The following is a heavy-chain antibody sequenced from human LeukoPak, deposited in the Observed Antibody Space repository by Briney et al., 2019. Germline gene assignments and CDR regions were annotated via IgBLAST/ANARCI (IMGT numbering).Heavy chain of an antibody. CDR3: AGLVGRYSSGLYYYYFDY. CDR2: MYLSGTT. CDR1: GDSINSLDL. D-gene: IGHD3-22*01. J-gene: IGHJ4*02. Sequence: SETLSLTRTVSGDSINSLDLWSWVRQPPGKGLEWIGEMYLSGTTHSNPSVKSRVTISIDKSKNQFFLNLSSVTAADTAVYYCAGLVGRYSSGLYYYYFDYWGQGILVTVSS. V-gene: IGHV4-4*02.